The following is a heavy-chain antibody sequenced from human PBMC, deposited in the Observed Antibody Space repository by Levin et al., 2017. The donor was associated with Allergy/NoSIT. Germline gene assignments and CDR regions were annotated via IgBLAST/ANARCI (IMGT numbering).Heavy chain of an antibody. D-gene: IGHD3-10*01. V-gene: IGHV1-8*01. CDR1: GYTFTSYD. J-gene: IGHJ5*02. CDR3: ARVFGGWFGELLNNWFDP. Sequence: GESLKISCKASGYTFTSYDINWVRQATGQGLEWMGWMNPNSGNTGYAQKFQGRVTMTRNTSISTAYMELSSLRSEDTAVYYCARVFGGWFGELLNNWFDPWGQGTLVTVSS. CDR2: MNPNSGNT.